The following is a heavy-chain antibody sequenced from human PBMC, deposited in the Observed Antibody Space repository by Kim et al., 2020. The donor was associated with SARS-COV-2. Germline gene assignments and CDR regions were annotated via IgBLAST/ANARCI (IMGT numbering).Heavy chain of an antibody. J-gene: IGHJ5*02. CDR1: GYSFTSYW. CDR2: IDPSDSYT. V-gene: IGHV5-10-1*01. Sequence: GESLKISCKGSGYSFTSYWITWVRQMPGKGLEWMGRIDPSDSYTNYSPPFQGHVTFSGDKSISTAYLQWSSLKASDTAMYYCARGGQVAWFDPWGQGTLVTVSS. D-gene: IGHD3-16*01. CDR3: ARGGQVAWFDP.